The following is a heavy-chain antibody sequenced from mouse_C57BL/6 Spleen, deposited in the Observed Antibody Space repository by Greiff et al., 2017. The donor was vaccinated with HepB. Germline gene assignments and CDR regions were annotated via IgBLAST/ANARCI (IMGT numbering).Heavy chain of an antibody. J-gene: IGHJ3*01. Sequence: EVKLVESGPGLVKPSQSLSLTCSVTGYSITSGYYWNWIRQFPGNKLEWMGYISYDGSNNYNPSLKNRISITRDTSKNQFFLKLNSVTTEDTATYYCARGDYYGSSWFAYWGQGTLVTVSA. D-gene: IGHD1-1*01. V-gene: IGHV3-6*01. CDR3: ARGDYYGSSWFAY. CDR2: ISYDGSN. CDR1: GYSITSGYY.